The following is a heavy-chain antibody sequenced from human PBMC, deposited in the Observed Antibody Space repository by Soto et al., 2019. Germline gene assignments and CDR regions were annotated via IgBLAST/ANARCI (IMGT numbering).Heavy chain of an antibody. CDR2: IYYSGST. Sequence: SETLSLTCTVSGGSISSYYWSWIRQPPGKGLEWIGYIYYSGSTNYNPSLKSRVTISVDTSKNQFSLKLSSVTAADTAVYYCARERWDRGPHYFDYWGQGTLVTVSS. D-gene: IGHD1-26*01. CDR1: GGSISSYY. V-gene: IGHV4-59*01. J-gene: IGHJ4*02. CDR3: ARERWDRGPHYFDY.